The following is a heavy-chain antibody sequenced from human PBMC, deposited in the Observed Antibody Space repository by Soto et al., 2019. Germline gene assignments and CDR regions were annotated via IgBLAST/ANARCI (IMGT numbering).Heavy chain of an antibody. CDR3: ARVGVAAPNHDAFDI. CDR1: GGTFSSYA. CDR2: IIPIFGTA. D-gene: IGHD2-15*01. J-gene: IGHJ3*02. Sequence: QVQLVQSGAEVKKPGSSVKVSCKASGGTFSSYAISWVRQAPGQGLEGMGGIIPIFGTANYAQKFQGRVTITADKSTSTAYMELSSLRSDDTAVYYCARVGVAAPNHDAFDIWGQGTMVTVSS. V-gene: IGHV1-69*06.